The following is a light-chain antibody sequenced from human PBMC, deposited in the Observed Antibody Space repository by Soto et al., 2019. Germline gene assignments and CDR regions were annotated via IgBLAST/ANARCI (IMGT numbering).Light chain of an antibody. V-gene: IGKV3-20*01. CDR2: GAS. CDR1: QSVSSSY. Sequence: EIVLTQSPGTLSLSPGERATLSCRASQSVSSSYLAWYQQKPGQAPRLLIYGASSRAPGIPERCSGSGAGTDFSLTISRLEPDDFAVYYCQQYGSSPPITFGHGTKVDIK. CDR3: QQYGSSPPIT. J-gene: IGKJ3*01.